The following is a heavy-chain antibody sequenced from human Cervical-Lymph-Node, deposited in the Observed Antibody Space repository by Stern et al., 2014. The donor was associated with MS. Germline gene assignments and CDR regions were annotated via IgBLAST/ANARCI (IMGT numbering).Heavy chain of an antibody. CDR1: GHTLTDLS. Sequence: QDQLQSGAEVKKPGASVKVSCKVSGHTLTDLSIQWVRQAPGKGLEWMGGFAPEDGETIYAQNFQGRVTMTEDTSTDTAYMELSSLRSDDTAVYYCATHTYSGNYYLDHWGQGTLLTVSS. J-gene: IGHJ4*02. CDR3: ATHTYSGNYYLDH. CDR2: FAPEDGET. V-gene: IGHV1-24*01. D-gene: IGHD5-12*01.